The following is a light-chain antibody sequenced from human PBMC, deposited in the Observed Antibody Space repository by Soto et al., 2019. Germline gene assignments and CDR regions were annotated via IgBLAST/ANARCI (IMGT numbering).Light chain of an antibody. Sequence: DIQMTQSPSSLSASVGDRVTITCRASQSISSYLNWYQQKPGKAPKLLIYAASSLQSGVPSRFNGSGSGTDFTLSISSLQPEDFATYYCQESYSTYASFGQGTKV. CDR2: AAS. J-gene: IGKJ1*01. CDR1: QSISSY. CDR3: QESYSTYAS. V-gene: IGKV1-39*01.